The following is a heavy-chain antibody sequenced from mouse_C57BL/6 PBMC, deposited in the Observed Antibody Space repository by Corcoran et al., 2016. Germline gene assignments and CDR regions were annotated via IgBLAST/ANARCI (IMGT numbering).Heavy chain of an antibody. Sequence: QIQLVQSGPELKKPGETVKISCKASGYTFTTYGMSWGKQAPGKGLKWMGWINTYSGVPTYADDFKGRFAFSLETSASTSYLQINNLKNEDTATYFCARRGTGWAWFAYWGQGTLVTVSA. CDR2: INTYSGVP. V-gene: IGHV9-3*01. CDR1: GYTFTTYG. J-gene: IGHJ3*01. D-gene: IGHD1-1*02. CDR3: ARRGTGWAWFAY.